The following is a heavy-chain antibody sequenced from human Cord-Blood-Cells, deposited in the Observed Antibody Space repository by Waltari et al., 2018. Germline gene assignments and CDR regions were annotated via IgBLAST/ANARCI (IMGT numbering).Heavy chain of an antibody. CDR2: ISYDGSNK. CDR1: GFTFSGYA. J-gene: IGHJ4*02. CDR3: ARVGVIL. V-gene: IGHV3-30-3*01. D-gene: IGHD3-16*01. Sequence: QVQLVESGGGVVQPGRSLRLSCAASGFTFSGYAMHWVRQAPGKGLEWVAVISYDGSNKYYADSVKGRFTISRDNSKNTLYLQMNSLRAEDTAVYYCARVGVILWGQGTLVTVSS.